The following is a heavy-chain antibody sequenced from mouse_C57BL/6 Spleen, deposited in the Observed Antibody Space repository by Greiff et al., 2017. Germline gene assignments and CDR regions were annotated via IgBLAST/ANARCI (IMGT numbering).Heavy chain of an antibody. CDR1: GYTFTSYW. D-gene: IGHD1-1*01. J-gene: IGHJ4*01. CDR2: IHPNSGST. Sequence: VKLQESGAELVKPGASVKLSCKASGYTFTSYWMHWVKQRPGQGLEWIGMIHPNSGSTNYNEKFKSKATLTVDKSSSTAYMQLSSLTSEDSAVYYCARRGFNGPMDYWGQGTSVTVSS. CDR3: ARRGFNGPMDY. V-gene: IGHV1-64*01.